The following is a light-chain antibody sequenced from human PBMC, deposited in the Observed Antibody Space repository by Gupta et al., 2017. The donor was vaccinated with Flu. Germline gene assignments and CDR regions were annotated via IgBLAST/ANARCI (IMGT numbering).Light chain of an antibody. J-gene: IGLJ1*01. Sequence: QSARTQPRSVSGSPGQSVTISCTGTSSDVGGYKYVSWFHQHPGKAPKLMIYDVTERPSGVPVRFSGSKSGNSASLTISGLQAEDEADYHCCSYAGSYTYVFGTGTKVTVL. CDR1: SSDVGGYKY. CDR3: CSYAGSYTYV. V-gene: IGLV2-11*01. CDR2: DVT.